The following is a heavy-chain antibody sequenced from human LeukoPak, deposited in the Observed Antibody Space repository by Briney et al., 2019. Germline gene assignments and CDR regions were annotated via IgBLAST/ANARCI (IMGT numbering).Heavy chain of an antibody. CDR1: GFTFSNYW. D-gene: IGHD1-26*01. V-gene: IGHV3-74*01. CDR3: AREEAMVATTLFDY. J-gene: IGHJ4*02. CDR2: INSDGINT. Sequence: GGSLRLSCAASGFTFSNYWMHWVRQAPGKGLVWVSRINSDGINTSYADSVKGRFTISRDNAKNTLNLQMNSLRAEDTAVYYCAREEAMVATTLFDYWGQGTLVTVSS.